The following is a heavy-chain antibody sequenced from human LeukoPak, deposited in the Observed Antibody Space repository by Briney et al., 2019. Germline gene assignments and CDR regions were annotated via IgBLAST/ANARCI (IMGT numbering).Heavy chain of an antibody. CDR2: ISYDGSNK. D-gene: IGHD6-13*01. V-gene: IGHV3-30*03. CDR3: ASHRGAAAGTFGFDP. CDR1: GFTFTSYV. J-gene: IGHJ5*02. Sequence: PGRSLRLSCAASGFTFTSYVMHWVRQAPGKGLQWVALISYDGSNKYYANSVKGRFTISRDNSKNTLYLQMNSLRDEDTAVYYCASHRGAAAGTFGFDPWGQGTLVTVSS.